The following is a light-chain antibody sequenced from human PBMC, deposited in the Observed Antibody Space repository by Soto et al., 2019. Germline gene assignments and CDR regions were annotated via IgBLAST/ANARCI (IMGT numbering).Light chain of an antibody. CDR2: DAS. V-gene: IGKV1-5*01. CDR1: QSISSW. J-gene: IGKJ1*01. CDR3: QQYNSYPWT. Sequence: DIQITQSPSTLSASVGDRVTITCRASQSISSWLAWYQQKPGKAPELLIYDASSLESGVPSRFSGSGSGTEFTLTISSLQPDDFATYYCQQYNSYPWTFGQGTKVDIK.